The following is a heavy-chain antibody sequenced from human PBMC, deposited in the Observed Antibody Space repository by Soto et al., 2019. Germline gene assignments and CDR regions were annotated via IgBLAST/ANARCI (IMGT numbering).Heavy chain of an antibody. Sequence: QVQLVQSGAEVKKPGASVKVSCKASGYTFTNYHISWVRQAPGQGLECMGWISAYNGNTNYAQKLQGRVTMTSDTASSTAGMELRSLRSDDTAVYCCARDGPPSDFWGQGTLVSVSS. CDR1: GYTFTNYH. V-gene: IGHV1-18*01. CDR2: ISAYNGNT. CDR3: ARDGPPSDF. J-gene: IGHJ4*02.